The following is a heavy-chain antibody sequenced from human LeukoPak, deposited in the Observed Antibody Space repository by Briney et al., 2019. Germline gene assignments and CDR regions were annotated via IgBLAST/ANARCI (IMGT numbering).Heavy chain of an antibody. CDR2: IYPRGGST. CDR1: GYTFTYWY. D-gene: IGHD1-1*01. CDR3: ATDGGHWNFNY. J-gene: IGHJ4*02. V-gene: IGHV1-46*04. Sequence: GASVKVSCKTSGYTFTYWYIHWVRQAPGQGLEWMGVIYPRGGSTTYAQEMQGRVTMTRDTSTSTVYMELSSLRSEDTAVYYCATDGGHWNFNYWGQGTLVTVSS.